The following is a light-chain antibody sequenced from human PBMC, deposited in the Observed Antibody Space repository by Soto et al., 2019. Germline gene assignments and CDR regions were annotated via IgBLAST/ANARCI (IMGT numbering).Light chain of an antibody. V-gene: IGLV2-14*01. CDR1: SSDVGGYNY. J-gene: IGLJ2*01. Sequence: QSVLTQPASVSGSPGQSITISCTGTSSDVGGYNYVSWSQQHPGKAPKLMIYEVSNRPSGVSNRFSGSKSGNTASLTISGLQAEDEAEYYCSSYTSSSTRVFGGGTKLTVL. CDR2: EVS. CDR3: SSYTSSSTRV.